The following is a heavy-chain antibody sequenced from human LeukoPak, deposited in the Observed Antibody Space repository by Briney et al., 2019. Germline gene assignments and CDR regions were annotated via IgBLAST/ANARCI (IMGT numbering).Heavy chain of an antibody. CDR1: GYTFTGYY. CDR3: ARHPKSGYTGYESDY. Sequence: ASVKVSCKASGYTFTGYYMHWVRQAPGQGLEWMGWINPNSGGTNYAQKFQGWVTMTRDTSISTAYMELSRLRSDDTAVYYCARHPKSGYTGYESDYWGQGTLVIVSS. J-gene: IGHJ4*02. V-gene: IGHV1-2*04. CDR2: INPNSGGT. D-gene: IGHD5-12*01.